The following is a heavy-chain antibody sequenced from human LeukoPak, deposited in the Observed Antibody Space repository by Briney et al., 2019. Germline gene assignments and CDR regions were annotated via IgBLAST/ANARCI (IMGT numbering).Heavy chain of an antibody. CDR2: INHSGST. J-gene: IGHJ4*02. D-gene: IGHD3-16*01. V-gene: IGHV4-34*01. CDR1: GGSFRGYK. Sequence: SETLSLTCAVYGGSFRGYKWIWIRQPPGRRLEWIGEINHSGSTNYNPSLKSRVTISVDTSKNQFSLNLSSVTVADTAVYYCARRDDVWGQGALVTVSS. CDR3: ARRDDV.